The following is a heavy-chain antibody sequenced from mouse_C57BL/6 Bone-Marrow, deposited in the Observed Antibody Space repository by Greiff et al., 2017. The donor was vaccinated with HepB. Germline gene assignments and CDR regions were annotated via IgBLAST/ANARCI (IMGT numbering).Heavy chain of an antibody. D-gene: IGHD2-12*01. J-gene: IGHJ3*01. V-gene: IGHV1-69*01. Sequence: QVQLQQPGAELVMPGASVKLSCKASGYTFTSYWMHWVKQRPGQGLEWIGEIDPSDSYTNYNQKFKGKSTLTVDKSSSTACMQLSSLTSEDSAVYYCAREDYTPFAYWGQGTLVTVSA. CDR3: AREDYTPFAY. CDR1: GYTFTSYW. CDR2: IDPSDSYT.